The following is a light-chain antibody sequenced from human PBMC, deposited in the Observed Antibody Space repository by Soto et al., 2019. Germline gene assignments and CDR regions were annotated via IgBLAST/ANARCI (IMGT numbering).Light chain of an antibody. V-gene: IGLV9-49*01. Sequence: QAVVTQPPSASASLGASVTLTCTLSSGYSNYKVDWYQQRPGKDPRFVMRVGTGGIVGSKGDGIPDRFSVLGSGLNRYLTIKNIQEEDESDYHCGADHGSGSNFSYVFGTGTKLTVL. CDR2: VGTGGIVG. CDR1: SGYSNYK. J-gene: IGLJ1*01. CDR3: GADHGSGSNFSYV.